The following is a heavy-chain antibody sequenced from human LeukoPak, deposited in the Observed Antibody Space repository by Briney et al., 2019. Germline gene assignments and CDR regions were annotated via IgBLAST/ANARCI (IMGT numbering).Heavy chain of an antibody. V-gene: IGHV3-48*01. CDR2: VGIDSGNT. D-gene: IGHD5-24*01. CDR3: ARDYKYAFDN. CDR1: GFTFSSYS. Sequence: GGSLRLSCAASGFTFSSYSMNWVRQAPGKGLEWISYVGIDSGNTNYADSVKGRFTISGDKAKNSLYLQMNSLRVEDTAVYYCARDYKYAFDNWGQGTLVTVSS. J-gene: IGHJ4*02.